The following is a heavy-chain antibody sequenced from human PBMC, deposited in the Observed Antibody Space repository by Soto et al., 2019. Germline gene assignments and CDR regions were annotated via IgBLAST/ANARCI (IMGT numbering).Heavy chain of an antibody. CDR1: GYTFTGYF. CDR3: ARSLSTISARPDY. J-gene: IGHJ4*02. CDR2: INPNTGGA. Sequence: ASVKVFCKASGYTFTGYFMHWVRQAPGQGLEWMGWINPNTGGANYAQKFQDRVTMTRDTSTNTAYMEMNRLRSDDTAVYYCARSLSTISARPDYWGQGTLVTVSS. V-gene: IGHV1-2*02. D-gene: IGHD6-6*01.